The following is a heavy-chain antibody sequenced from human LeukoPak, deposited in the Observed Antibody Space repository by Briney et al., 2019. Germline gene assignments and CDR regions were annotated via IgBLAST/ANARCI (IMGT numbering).Heavy chain of an antibody. CDR2: IYYSGST. V-gene: IGHV4-59*01. D-gene: IGHD6-19*01. J-gene: IGHJ5*02. CDR3: ARDLRQWLFSNWFDP. Sequence: SETLSLTCTVSGDSISSYYWSWIRQPPGKGLEWIGYIYYSGSTNYNPSLKSRVTISVDTSKNQFPLKLSSVTAADTAVYYCARDLRQWLFSNWFDPWGQGTLVTVSS. CDR1: GDSISSYY.